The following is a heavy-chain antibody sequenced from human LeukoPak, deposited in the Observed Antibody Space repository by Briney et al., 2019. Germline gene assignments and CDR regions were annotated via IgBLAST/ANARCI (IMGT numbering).Heavy chain of an antibody. Sequence: SVKVSCKASGGTFSSYAINWVRQAPGQGLEWMGGIIPAFGTANYAQKSQGRVTITTDESTRTAYMELSSLRAEDTAVYYCARSDYYGSGSYYNGVLYFDYWGQGTLVTVSS. CDR2: IIPAFGTA. J-gene: IGHJ4*02. V-gene: IGHV1-69*05. CDR3: ARSDYYGSGSYYNGVLYFDY. D-gene: IGHD3-10*01. CDR1: GGTFSSYA.